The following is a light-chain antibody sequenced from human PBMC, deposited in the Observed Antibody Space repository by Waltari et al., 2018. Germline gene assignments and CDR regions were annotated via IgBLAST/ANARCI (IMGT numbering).Light chain of an antibody. V-gene: IGLV2-14*01. Sequence: QSALTQPASVSGSPGQSITISCTGTTSHVVSSTYLSWYQQHPGKAPILMIYDVSNRPSGVSNRFSGSKSGNTASLTISGLQAEDEADYYCSSFTSSSTWVFGGGTKLTVL. CDR2: DVS. CDR3: SSFTSSSTWV. J-gene: IGLJ3*02. CDR1: TSHVVSSTY.